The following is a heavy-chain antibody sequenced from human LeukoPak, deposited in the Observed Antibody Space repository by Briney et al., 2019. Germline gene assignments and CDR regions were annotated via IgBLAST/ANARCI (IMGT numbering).Heavy chain of an antibody. CDR3: ARRSNASFDH. V-gene: IGHV5-51*01. Sequence: GESLRISCKGSGYTFTSYWIGWVRQMPGKGLEWMGIIFPGDSDTTYSPSFQGQVTFSADKSIATAYLQWSSLTASDTAMFYCARRSNASFDHWGQGTLVSVSS. J-gene: IGHJ4*02. CDR1: GYTFTSYW. CDR2: IFPGDSDT.